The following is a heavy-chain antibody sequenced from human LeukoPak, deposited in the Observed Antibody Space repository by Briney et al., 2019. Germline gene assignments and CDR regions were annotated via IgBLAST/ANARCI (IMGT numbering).Heavy chain of an antibody. D-gene: IGHD3-22*01. CDR2: ISSSCSYT. CDR3: ARAVAYNDRRDKPGI. J-gene: IGHJ3*02. Sequence: GGSLTLSCAASGFTFSSYSMNWVGQAPGKGLEWVSSISSSCSYTYYADSVKGRFTISRDNAKKSLFLQMNSVRPEDTAVYYCARAVAYNDRRDKPGIWGQGRMVTVTS. V-gene: IGHV3-21*01. CDR1: GFTFSSYS.